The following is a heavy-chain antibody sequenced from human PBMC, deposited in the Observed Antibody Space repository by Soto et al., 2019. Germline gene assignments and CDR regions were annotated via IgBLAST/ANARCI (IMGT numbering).Heavy chain of an antibody. Sequence: GVSLKISCKVSGYSFTIYWIVWVRQMPGKGLEWMEIIYLGDSDTRYSPSFQGQVTISADKSISTAYLKWRSLKASDAAMYYCARGGTTILDYCSGGSCYSYYYYGMDVWGQGTTVTVSS. J-gene: IGHJ6*02. V-gene: IGHV5-51*01. CDR1: GYSFTIYW. CDR2: IYLGDSDT. CDR3: ARGGTTILDYCSGGSCYSYYYYGMDV. D-gene: IGHD2-15*01.